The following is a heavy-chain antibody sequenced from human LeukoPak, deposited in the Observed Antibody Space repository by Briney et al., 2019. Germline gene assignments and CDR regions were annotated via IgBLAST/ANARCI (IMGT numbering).Heavy chain of an antibody. J-gene: IGHJ3*02. CDR2: ISWNSGSI. Sequence: PGRSLRLSCAASGFTSDDYAMHWVRQAPGKGLEWVSGISWNSGSIGYADSVKGRFTISRDNAKNSLYLQMNSLRAEDTALYYCAKDIAAAHDAFDIWGQGTMVTVSS. V-gene: IGHV3-9*02. CDR1: GFTSDDYA. CDR3: AKDIAAAHDAFDI. D-gene: IGHD6-13*01.